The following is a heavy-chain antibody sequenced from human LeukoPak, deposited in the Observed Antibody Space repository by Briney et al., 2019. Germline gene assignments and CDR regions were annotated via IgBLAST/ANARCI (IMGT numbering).Heavy chain of an antibody. V-gene: IGHV3-48*03. CDR2: ISGSGRTM. D-gene: IGHD5-12*01. J-gene: IGHJ4*02. CDR3: ARGGLYGYDVFDY. CDR1: GFAFSSYE. Sequence: GGSLRLSCAASGFAFSSYEMNWVRQAPGKGLEWVSYISGSGRTMSYADSVKGRFTISRDNAKNSLYLQMNSLRVEDTAVYHCARGGLYGYDVFDYWGQGTLVTVSS.